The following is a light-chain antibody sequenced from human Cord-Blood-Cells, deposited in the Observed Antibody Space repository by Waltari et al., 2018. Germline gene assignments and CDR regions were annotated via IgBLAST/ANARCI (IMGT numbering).Light chain of an antibody. CDR1: SSDVGSYNI. V-gene: IGLV2-23*01. J-gene: IGLJ3*02. CDR2: EGS. CDR3: CSYAGSSTWV. Sequence: QSALTQPASVSGSPGQSITISCTGTSSDVGSYNIVSWYQQHPGKATNLMVYEGSKRPSGVSNRFSGSKSGNTASLTISGLQAEDEADYYCCSYAGSSTWVFGGGTKLTVL.